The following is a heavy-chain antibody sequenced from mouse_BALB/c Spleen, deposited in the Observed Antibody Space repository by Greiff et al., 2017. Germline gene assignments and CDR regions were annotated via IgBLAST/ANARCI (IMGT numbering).Heavy chain of an antibody. Sequence: EVKLVESGGGLVQPGGSRKLSCAASGFTFSSFGMHWVRQAPEKGLEWVAYISSGSSTIDYADTVKGRFTISRDNPKNTLFLQMTSLRSEDTAMYYCARGSYWYFDVWGAGTTVTVSS. V-gene: IGHV5-17*02. CDR3: ARGSYWYFDV. CDR2: ISSGSSTI. J-gene: IGHJ1*01. CDR1: GFTFSSFG.